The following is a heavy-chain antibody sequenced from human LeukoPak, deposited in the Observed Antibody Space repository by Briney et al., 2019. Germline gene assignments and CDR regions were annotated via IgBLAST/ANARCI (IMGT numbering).Heavy chain of an antibody. J-gene: IGHJ4*02. Sequence: SGTLSLTCAVSGGSISSSNWWSWVRQPPGKGLEWIGEIYHSGSTNYNPSLKSRVTISVDKSKNQFSLKLSSVTAADTAVYYCASCYDSSGYYIDYWGQGTLVTVSS. D-gene: IGHD3-22*01. CDR3: ASCYDSSGYYIDY. CDR1: GGSISSSNW. CDR2: IYHSGST. V-gene: IGHV4-4*02.